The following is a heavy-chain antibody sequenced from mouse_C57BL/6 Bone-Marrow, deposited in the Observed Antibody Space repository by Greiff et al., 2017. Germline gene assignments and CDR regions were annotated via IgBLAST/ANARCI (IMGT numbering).Heavy chain of an antibody. CDR1: GFTFSSYA. V-gene: IGHV5-4*03. J-gene: IGHJ3*01. CDR3: ARGWLLRGAY. CDR2: ISDGGSYT. D-gene: IGHD2-3*01. Sequence: EVKVVESGEGLVKPGGSLKLSCAASGFTFSSYAMSWVRQTPEKRLEWVATISDGGSYTYYPDNVKGRFTISRDNAKNNLYLQMSHLKSEDTAMYYCARGWLLRGAYWGQGTLVTVSA.